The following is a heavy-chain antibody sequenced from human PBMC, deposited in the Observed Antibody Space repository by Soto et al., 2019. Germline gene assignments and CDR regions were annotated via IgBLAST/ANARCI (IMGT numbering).Heavy chain of an antibody. J-gene: IGHJ3*02. CDR1: GGTFSSYT. Sequence: GASVNVSCKASGGTFSSYTISWVRQAPGQGLEWMGRIIPILGIANYAQKLQGRVTITADKSTSTAYMELSSLRSEDTAVYYCASLSGDCSSTSCYAGPDAFDIWGQGTMVTVSS. CDR3: ASLSGDCSSTSCYAGPDAFDI. CDR2: IIPILGIA. D-gene: IGHD2-2*01. V-gene: IGHV1-69*02.